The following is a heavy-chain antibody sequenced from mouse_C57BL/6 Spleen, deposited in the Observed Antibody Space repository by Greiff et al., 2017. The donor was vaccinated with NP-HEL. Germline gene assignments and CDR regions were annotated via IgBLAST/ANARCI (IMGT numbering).Heavy chain of an antibody. CDR3: ARSDDGYYFAY. J-gene: IGHJ3*01. D-gene: IGHD2-3*01. V-gene: IGHV1-80*01. Sequence: VQLQQSGAELVKPGASVKISCKASGYAFSSYWMNWVKQRPGKGLEWIGQFYPGDGDTNYNGKFKGKATLTADKSSSTAYMQLSSLTSEDSAVYFCARSDDGYYFAYWGQGTLVTVSA. CDR2: FYPGDGDT. CDR1: GYAFSSYW.